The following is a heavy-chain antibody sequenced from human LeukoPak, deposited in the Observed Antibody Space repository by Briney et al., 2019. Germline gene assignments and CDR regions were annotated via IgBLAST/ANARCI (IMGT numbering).Heavy chain of an antibody. CDR2: IYYSGST. CDR1: GGSISIYY. Sequence: PSETLSLTCTLSGGSISIYYWSWIRQPPGKGLEWIGYIYYSGSTTYNPSLKSRVSISIYTSRDQFSLKRSSVTAANTAVYYCARAKGDSYWGQGTLVTVSS. CDR3: ARAKGDSY. V-gene: IGHV4-59*01. D-gene: IGHD3-16*01. J-gene: IGHJ4*02.